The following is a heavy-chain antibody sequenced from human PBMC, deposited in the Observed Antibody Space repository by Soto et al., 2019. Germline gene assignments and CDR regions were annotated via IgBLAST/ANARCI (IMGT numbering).Heavy chain of an antibody. Sequence: PSETLSLTCTVSGGSISSSSYYWGWIRQPPGKGLEWIGSIYYSGSTYYNPSLKSRVTISVDTSKNQFSLKLSSVTAADTAVYYCARTIYGDYVGYYYYYMDVWGKGTTVTV. J-gene: IGHJ6*03. CDR2: IYYSGST. V-gene: IGHV4-39*01. CDR1: GGSISSSSYY. D-gene: IGHD4-17*01. CDR3: ARTIYGDYVGYYYYYMDV.